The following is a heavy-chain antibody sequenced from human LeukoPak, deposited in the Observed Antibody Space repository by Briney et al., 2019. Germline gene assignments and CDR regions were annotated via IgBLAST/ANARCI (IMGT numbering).Heavy chain of an antibody. D-gene: IGHD1-20*01. V-gene: IGHV1-69*04. Sequence: SVKVSCKASGGTFSSYAISWVRQAPGQGLEWMGRIIPILGIANYAQKFQGRVTITTDESTSTVYMALNSLRSEDTAVYYCARGRDDNLYPDFWGQGTRVTVSS. CDR2: IIPILGIA. CDR1: GGTFSSYA. CDR3: ARGRDDNLYPDF. J-gene: IGHJ4*02.